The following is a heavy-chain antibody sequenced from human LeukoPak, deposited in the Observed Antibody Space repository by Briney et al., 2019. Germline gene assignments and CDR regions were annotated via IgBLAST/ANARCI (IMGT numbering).Heavy chain of an antibody. CDR2: IYPGDSDT. CDR1: GYSFTSNW. J-gene: IGHJ4*02. V-gene: IGHV5-51*01. Sequence: GESLKISCKGSGYSFTSNWIGWVRQMPGKGLEWMGFIYPGDSDTTYSPSFQGRVTISADKSISTAYLQWSSLKASDSAMYYCARRMVRGVITSPFDYWGQGTLVTVSS. D-gene: IGHD3-10*01. CDR3: ARRMVRGVITSPFDY.